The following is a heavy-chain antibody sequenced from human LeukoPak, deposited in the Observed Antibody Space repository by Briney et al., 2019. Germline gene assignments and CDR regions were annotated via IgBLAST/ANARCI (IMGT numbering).Heavy chain of an antibody. J-gene: IGHJ4*02. CDR1: GFTFSSYA. V-gene: IGHV3-23*01. CDR3: AKDSTYYYDSSGYGTYFDY. CDR2: LSGTGGST. D-gene: IGHD3-22*01. Sequence: PGGSLRLSCAASGFTFSSYAMSWVRQAPGKGLEWVSGLSGTGGSTHYADSVKGRFTISRDNTKNTLYLQMNSLTAEDTAVYYCAKDSTYYYDSSGYGTYFDYWGQGTLLTVSS.